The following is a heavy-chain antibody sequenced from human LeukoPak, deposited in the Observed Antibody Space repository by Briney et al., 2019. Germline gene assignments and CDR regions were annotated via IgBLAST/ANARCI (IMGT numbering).Heavy chain of an antibody. CDR1: GFTFSSYA. Sequence: GGSLSLSCAASGFTFSSYAMSWVRQAPGKGLEWVSAISGSGGSTYYADSVKGRFTISRDNSKNTLYLQMNSLRAEDTAVYYCAKTLSMVRGFDYWGQGTLVTVSS. D-gene: IGHD3-10*01. CDR2: ISGSGGST. J-gene: IGHJ4*02. V-gene: IGHV3-23*01. CDR3: AKTLSMVRGFDY.